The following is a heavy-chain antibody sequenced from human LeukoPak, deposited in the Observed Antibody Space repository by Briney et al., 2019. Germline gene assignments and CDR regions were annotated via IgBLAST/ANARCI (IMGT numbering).Heavy chain of an antibody. CDR3: ARGVGQDAFDI. D-gene: IGHD1-26*01. Sequence: GGSLRLSCVASGFSVSNNYMSWVRQAPGKGLEWVSVVYSGGGTYYADSVKGRFTISRDVSKNTLYLQMNSLRVEDTAVYYCARGVGQDAFDIWGQGTMVTVSS. CDR1: GFSVSNNY. CDR2: VYSGGGT. J-gene: IGHJ3*02. V-gene: IGHV3-53*01.